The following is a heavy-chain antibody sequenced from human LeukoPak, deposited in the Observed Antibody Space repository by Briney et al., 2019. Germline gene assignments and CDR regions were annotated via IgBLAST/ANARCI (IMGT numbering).Heavy chain of an antibody. CDR2: IYYSGST. D-gene: IGHD2-2*01. CDR3: AKDWGECSGTSCYVPY. J-gene: IGHJ4*02. Sequence: PSETLSLTCTVSGGSISSYYWSWIRQPPGKGLEWIGYIYYSGSTNYNPSLKSRVTISVDTSKNQFSLKLSSVTAADTALYYCAKDWGECSGTSCYVPYWGQGTLLTVSS. V-gene: IGHV4-59*01. CDR1: GGSISSYY.